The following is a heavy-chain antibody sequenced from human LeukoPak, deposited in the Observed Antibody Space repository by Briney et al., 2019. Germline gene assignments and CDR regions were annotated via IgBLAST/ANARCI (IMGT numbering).Heavy chain of an antibody. Sequence: GGSLRLSCAASGFIFSSYDMSWVRQAPGKGLEWVSRVSGGGGSTYYADSVKGRFTISRDNSKSTLFLQMNSLRAEDTAVYYCAKSSYYDSSGYYREYYFDYWGQGTLVTVSS. CDR3: AKSSYYDSSGYYREYYFDY. J-gene: IGHJ4*02. CDR2: VSGGGGST. V-gene: IGHV3-23*01. CDR1: GFIFSSYD. D-gene: IGHD3-22*01.